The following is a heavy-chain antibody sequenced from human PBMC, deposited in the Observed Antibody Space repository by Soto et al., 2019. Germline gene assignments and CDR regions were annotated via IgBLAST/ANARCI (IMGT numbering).Heavy chain of an antibody. V-gene: IGHV3-30-3*01. CDR1: GFTFSSYA. CDR3: ARDPTMVRGVITVFDY. Sequence: GGSLRLSCAASGFTFSSYAMHWVCQAPGKGLEWVAVISYDGSNKYYADSVKGRFTISRGNSKNTLYLQMNSLRAEDTAVYYCARDPTMVRGVITVFDYWGQGTLVTVSS. CDR2: ISYDGSNK. J-gene: IGHJ4*02. D-gene: IGHD3-10*01.